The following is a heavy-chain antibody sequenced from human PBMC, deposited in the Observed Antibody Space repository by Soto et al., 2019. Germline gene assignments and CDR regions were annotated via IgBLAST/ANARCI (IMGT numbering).Heavy chain of an antibody. D-gene: IGHD6-19*01. Sequence: VQLVESGGGLVQPGGSLRLSCAASGFTFSSYSMNWVRQAPGKGLEWVAVISYDGSNKYYADSVKGRFTISRDNSKNTLYLQMNSLRAEDTAVYYCAKDLSDYSSGWYYYYGMDVWGQGTTVTVSS. CDR1: GFTFSSYS. J-gene: IGHJ6*02. CDR2: ISYDGSNK. V-gene: IGHV3-30*18. CDR3: AKDLSDYSSGWYYYYGMDV.